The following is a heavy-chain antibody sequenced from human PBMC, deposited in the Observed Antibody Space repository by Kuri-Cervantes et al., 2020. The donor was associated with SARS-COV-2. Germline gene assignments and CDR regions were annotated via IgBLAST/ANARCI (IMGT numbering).Heavy chain of an antibody. Sequence: GGSLRLSCAASGFTFSNYWMHWVRQAPGKGLVWVSGINSDGSDTNYADSVKGRFTISRDNAKNTVSLQMKNLRVEDTAVYYCAREVTDWGQGTLVTVSS. V-gene: IGHV3-74*01. D-gene: IGHD2-21*02. CDR1: GFTFSNYW. CDR2: INSDGSDT. J-gene: IGHJ4*02. CDR3: AREVTD.